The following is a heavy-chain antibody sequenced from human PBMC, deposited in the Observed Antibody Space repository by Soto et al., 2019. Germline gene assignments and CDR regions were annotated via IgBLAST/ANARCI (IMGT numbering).Heavy chain of an antibody. Sequence: SETLSLTCVVSGYSISSACYWGWIRQPPGKGLEWIGSVYHSGSTYYNPSLKSRVTISVDTSKNHFSLKLRSVTAADSAVYYCAKWETATPPFNKQWGQGPLVHVSS. J-gene: IGHJ4*02. V-gene: IGHV4-38-2*01. CDR3: AKWETATPPFNKQ. CDR1: GYSISSACY. CDR2: VYHSGST. D-gene: IGHD1-26*01.